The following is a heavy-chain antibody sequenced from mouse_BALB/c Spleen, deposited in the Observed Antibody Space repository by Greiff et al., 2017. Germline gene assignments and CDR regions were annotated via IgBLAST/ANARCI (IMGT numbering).Heavy chain of an antibody. V-gene: IGHV1S137*01. Sequence: QVQLQQSGAELVRPGVSVKISCKGSGYTFTDYAMHWVKQSHAKSLEWIGVISTYYGDASYNQKFKGKATMTVDKSSSTAYMELRSLTSEDSAVYYCARGGDGYYHFAYWGQGTLVTVSA. J-gene: IGHJ3*01. CDR2: ISTYYGDA. CDR3: ARGGDGYYHFAY. D-gene: IGHD2-3*01. CDR1: GYTFTDYA.